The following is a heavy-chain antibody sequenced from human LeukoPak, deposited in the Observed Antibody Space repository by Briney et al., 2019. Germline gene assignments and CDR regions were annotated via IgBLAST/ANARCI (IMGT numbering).Heavy chain of an antibody. CDR1: GFTFSSYS. Sequence: GGSLRLSCAASGFTFSSYSMNWVRQAPGKGLEWVSYISSSSSTIYYADSVKGRFTISRDNAKNSLYLQMNSLRDEDTAVYYCAGGWYEALYYYYYYMDVWGKGTTVTVSS. V-gene: IGHV3-48*02. D-gene: IGHD6-13*01. CDR3: AGGWYEALYYYYYYMDV. J-gene: IGHJ6*03. CDR2: ISSSSSTI.